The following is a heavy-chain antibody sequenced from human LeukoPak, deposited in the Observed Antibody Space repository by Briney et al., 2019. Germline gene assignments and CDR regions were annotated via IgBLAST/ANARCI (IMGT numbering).Heavy chain of an antibody. CDR3: ARVAAAAGANWFDP. Sequence: SETLSLTCAVYGGSFSGYYWSWIRQPPGKGLEWIGEINHSGSTNYNPSLKSRVTISVDTSKNQFSLKLSSVTAAGTAVYYCARVAAAAGANWFDPWGQGTLVTVSS. CDR2: INHSGST. D-gene: IGHD6-13*01. V-gene: IGHV4-34*01. CDR1: GGSFSGYY. J-gene: IGHJ5*02.